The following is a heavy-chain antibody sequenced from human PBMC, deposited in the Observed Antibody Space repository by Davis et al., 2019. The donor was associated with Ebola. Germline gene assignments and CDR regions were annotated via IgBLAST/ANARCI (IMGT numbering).Heavy chain of an antibody. V-gene: IGHV3-15*07. CDR1: GFIFSKAW. CDR3: TTDLVWSGHHDY. Sequence: GESLKISCAGSGFIFSKAWMNWVRQAPGKGLEWVGRIGIEAENKTTDNAASLKGRFILSRDDSKSTLYLHMSSLKAEDTAVYYCTTDLVWSGHHDYWGQGTLVTVSA. D-gene: IGHD3-3*01. CDR2: IGIEAENKTT. J-gene: IGHJ4*02.